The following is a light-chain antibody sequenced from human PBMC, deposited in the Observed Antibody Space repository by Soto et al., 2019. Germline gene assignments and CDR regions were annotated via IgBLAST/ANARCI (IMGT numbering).Light chain of an antibody. J-gene: IGKJ4*01. CDR1: QSVNSN. CDR3: QQYNDWPLA. Sequence: EKVMTQSPGALSVSPGERATLSCRASQSVNSNLAWYQQKPGQASRLLLYGASTRATGIPARFSGSASGTEFTLTISSLQSEDSADYYCQQYNDWPLAFGGVTKVEIK. CDR2: GAS. V-gene: IGKV3-15*01.